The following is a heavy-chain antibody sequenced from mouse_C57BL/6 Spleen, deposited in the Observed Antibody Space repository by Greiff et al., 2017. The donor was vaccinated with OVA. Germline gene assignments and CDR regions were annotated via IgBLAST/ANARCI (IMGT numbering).Heavy chain of an antibody. J-gene: IGHJ2*01. V-gene: IGHV1-69*01. D-gene: IGHD2-3*01. CDR3: ARAFYDGYIDY. CDR1: GYTFTSYW. Sequence: QVQLQQPGAELVMPGASVKLSCKASGYTFTSYWLHWVKQRPGQGLEWIGEIDPSDSYTNYNQKFTGKSTLTVDKASSTAYMQLSSLTSEDSAVYYCARAFYDGYIDYWGQGTTLTVSS. CDR2: IDPSDSYT.